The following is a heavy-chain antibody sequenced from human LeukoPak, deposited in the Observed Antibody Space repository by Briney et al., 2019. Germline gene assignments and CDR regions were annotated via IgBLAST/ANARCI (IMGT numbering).Heavy chain of an antibody. CDR1: GGSISSGSYY. Sequence: PSETLSLTCTVSGGSISSGSYYWGWIRQPPGKGLGWIGSIYYSGSTYYNPSLKSRVTISVETSKNQFSLKLSSVTAADTAVYYCARGDAGDAFDIWGQGTMVTVSS. V-gene: IGHV4-39*01. D-gene: IGHD1-26*01. J-gene: IGHJ3*02. CDR3: ARGDAGDAFDI. CDR2: IYYSGST.